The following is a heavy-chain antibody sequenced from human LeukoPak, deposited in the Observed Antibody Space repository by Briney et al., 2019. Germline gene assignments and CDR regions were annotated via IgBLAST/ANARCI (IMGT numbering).Heavy chain of an antibody. V-gene: IGHV3-23*01. J-gene: IGHJ4*02. CDR2: ISGSGGST. Sequence: GSLRLSCAASGFTFSSHAMSWVRQAPGKGLEWVSAISGSGGSTYYADSVKGRFTISRDNSTNTLYLQMNSLRAEDTAIYYCARDIATGYFDSHFDYWGQGTLVTVSS. CDR1: GFTFSSHA. CDR3: ARDIATGYFDSHFDY. D-gene: IGHD3-9*01.